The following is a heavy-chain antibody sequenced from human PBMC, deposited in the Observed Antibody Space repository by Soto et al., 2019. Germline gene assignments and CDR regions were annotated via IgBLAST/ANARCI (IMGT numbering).Heavy chain of an antibody. CDR1: GFMFSSAW. Sequence: HLVESGGDLVKPGGSLRLSCAASGFMFSSAWMSWVRQAPGKGLEWVGRIKSKGDGGTTDYAPPVKGRFVISRHDSKNTLYLQMNRLKNDDTAVSSCVEGGNDFWGYGNLVAVSS. CDR2: IKSKGDGGTT. CDR3: VEGGNDF. V-gene: IGHV3-15*01. J-gene: IGHJ4*01. D-gene: IGHD1-26*01.